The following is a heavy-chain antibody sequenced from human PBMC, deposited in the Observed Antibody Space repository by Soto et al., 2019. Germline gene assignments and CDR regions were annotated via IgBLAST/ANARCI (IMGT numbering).Heavy chain of an antibody. CDR2: IYYSGST. CDR1: GGSISSYY. CDR3: ARSPGGNGDLSHYMDV. D-gene: IGHD4-17*01. J-gene: IGHJ6*03. V-gene: IGHV4-59*08. Sequence: SETLSLTCTVSGGSISSYYWSWIRQPPGKGLEWIGYIYYSGSTNYNPSLKSRVTISVDTSKNQFSLKLSSVTAADTAVYYCARSPGGNGDLSHYMDVWGKGTTVTVSS.